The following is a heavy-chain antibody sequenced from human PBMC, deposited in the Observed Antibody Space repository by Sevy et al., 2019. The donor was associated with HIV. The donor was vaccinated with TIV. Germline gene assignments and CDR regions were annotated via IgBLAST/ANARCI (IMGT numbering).Heavy chain of an antibody. D-gene: IGHD3-3*01. CDR2: IYYSGTT. Sequence: SETLSLTCTVSGGSISSGGYYWTWIHQHPGKGLEWIGYIYYSGTTYYNPSLKSRVTISVDTSKNQYSLKLSSVTAADTAVYYCARWHDFWSGYYTGYYYGMDVWGQGTTVTVSS. CDR3: ARWHDFWSGYYTGYYYGMDV. V-gene: IGHV4-31*03. J-gene: IGHJ6*02. CDR1: GGSISSGGYY.